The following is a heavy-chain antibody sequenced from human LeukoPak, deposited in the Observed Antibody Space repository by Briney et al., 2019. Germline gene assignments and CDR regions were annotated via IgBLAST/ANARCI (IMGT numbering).Heavy chain of an antibody. Sequence: SETLSLTCSVSGGSIGTYYWGWIRQPPGKGLEWIGSIYYSGSTYYNPSLKSRVTISVDTSKNQFSLKLSSVTAADTAVYYCARQLGYCSSTSCYADKVDYWGQGTLVTVSS. J-gene: IGHJ4*02. CDR3: ARQLGYCSSTSCYADKVDY. V-gene: IGHV4-39*01. D-gene: IGHD2-2*01. CDR1: GGSIGTYY. CDR2: IYYSGST.